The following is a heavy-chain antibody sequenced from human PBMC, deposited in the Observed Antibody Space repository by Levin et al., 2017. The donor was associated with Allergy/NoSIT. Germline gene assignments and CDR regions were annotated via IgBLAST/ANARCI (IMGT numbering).Heavy chain of an antibody. J-gene: IGHJ6*02. V-gene: IGHV4-38-2*01. D-gene: IGHD3-16*01. CDR1: GYSISSGYY. Sequence: SETLSLTCAVSGYSISSGYYWGWIRQPPGKGLEWIGSIYHSGSTYYNPSLKSRVTISVDTSKNQFSLKLSSVTAADTAVYYCARLQGDGGMDVWGQGTTVTVSS. CDR3: ARLQGDGGMDV. CDR2: IYHSGST.